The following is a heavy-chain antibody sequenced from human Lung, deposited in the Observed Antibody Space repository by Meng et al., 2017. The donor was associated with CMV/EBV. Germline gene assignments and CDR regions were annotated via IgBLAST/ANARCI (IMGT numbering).Heavy chain of an antibody. J-gene: IGHJ4*02. V-gene: IGHV1-2*02. CDR2: IQPNTGVT. CDR3: ASDDNWGPDY. CDR1: GYTFTGHF. D-gene: IGHD7-27*01. Sequence: ASVKVSCKASGYTFTGHFMHWVRQARGQGLEWMGWIQPNTGVTNYARNFQGRVTMTRDTSISTVYMELGGLRSDDTAMYYCASDDNWGPDYWGQGTLVTVSS.